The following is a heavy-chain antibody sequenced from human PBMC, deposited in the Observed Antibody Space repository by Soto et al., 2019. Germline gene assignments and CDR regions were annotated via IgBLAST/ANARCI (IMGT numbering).Heavy chain of an antibody. CDR1: GFIFSNAW. J-gene: IGHJ5*02. CDR3: PPSRGSGNWFDP. Sequence: GGSLRLSCAASGFIFSNAWMNWVRQAPGKGLEWVGRIKSKADGGTADYAAPVNGRFTISRDDSKNTLYLQMNSLKTEDTAVYYCPPSRGSGNWFDPWGQGTLVTVSS. V-gene: IGHV3-15*07. D-gene: IGHD3-22*01. CDR2: IKSKADGGTA.